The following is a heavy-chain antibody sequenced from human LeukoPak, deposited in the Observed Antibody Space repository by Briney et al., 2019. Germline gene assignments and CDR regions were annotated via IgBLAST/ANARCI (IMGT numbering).Heavy chain of an antibody. V-gene: IGHV4-39*07. Sequence: SETLSLTCTVSGGSISSSSYYWGWIRQPPGKGLEWIGSIYYSGSAYYNPSLKSRVTISVDTSKNQFSLKLSSVTAADTAVYYCARKTVDTAMVSFLHRGFYFDYWGQGTLVTVSS. CDR1: GGSISSSSYY. D-gene: IGHD5-18*01. CDR2: IYYSGSA. CDR3: ARKTVDTAMVSFLHRGFYFDY. J-gene: IGHJ4*02.